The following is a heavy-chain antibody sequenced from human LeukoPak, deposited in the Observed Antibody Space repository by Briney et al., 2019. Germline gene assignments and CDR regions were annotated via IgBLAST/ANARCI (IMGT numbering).Heavy chain of an antibody. CDR2: TYYRSTWYK. V-gene: IGHV6-1*01. CDR1: GDGVSRNGAA. D-gene: IGHD2-15*01. CDR3: ARDSGWTAFDP. J-gene: IGHJ5*02. Sequence: SQTLSLTCAISGDGVSRNGAAWNWSRQSPSRSLEWLGRTYYRSTWYKDYAVSVKSRITITPDTSKNQFSLQLNSVTPEDTAVCYCARDSGWTAFDPWGQGTLVTASS.